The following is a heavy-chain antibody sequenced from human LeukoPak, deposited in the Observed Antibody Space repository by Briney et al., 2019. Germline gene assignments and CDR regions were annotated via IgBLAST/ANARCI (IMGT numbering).Heavy chain of an antibody. Sequence: GGSLRLSCAASGFTFSSYEMNWVRQAPGKGLEWVSYISSSGSTIYYADSVKGRFTISRDNAKNSLYLQMNSLTAEDTAVYYCARQTRGYSGYDYLANYYYGMDVWGQGTTVTVSS. CDR1: GFTFSSYE. V-gene: IGHV3-48*03. D-gene: IGHD5-12*01. J-gene: IGHJ6*02. CDR3: ARQTRGYSGYDYLANYYYGMDV. CDR2: ISSSGSTI.